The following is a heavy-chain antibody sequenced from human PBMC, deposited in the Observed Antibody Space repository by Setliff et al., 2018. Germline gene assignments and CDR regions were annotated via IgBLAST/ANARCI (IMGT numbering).Heavy chain of an antibody. V-gene: IGHV1-18*01. J-gene: IGHJ4*02. CDR2: ISVYNGKT. D-gene: IGHD5-18*01. Sequence: ASVKVSCKASGYTFTSYGFSWVRQAPGQGLEWMGWISVYNGKTKYAQKFQGRVTMTTDTSTRTAYMEVTSLRSDDTAVYYCASTWIQHNRGGDGGGYWGQGTMVTVSS. CDR3: ASTWIQHNRGGDGGGY. CDR1: GYTFTSYG.